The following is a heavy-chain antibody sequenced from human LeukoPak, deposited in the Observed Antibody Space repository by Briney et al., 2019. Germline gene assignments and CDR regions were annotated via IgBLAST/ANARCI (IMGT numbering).Heavy chain of an antibody. V-gene: IGHV3-21*06. CDR2: ISKTTAKI. D-gene: IGHD4-17*01. J-gene: IGHJ4*02. Sequence: GGSLRLSCVASGFTFRTYNMNWVRQAPGKGLEWVSFISKTTAKIYYGDGVRGRFTISRDNAKNSIHLQMSSLRVDDSGVYYCVRGDGDLFDFWGQGTLVSVSS. CDR3: VRGDGDLFDF. CDR1: GFTFRTYN.